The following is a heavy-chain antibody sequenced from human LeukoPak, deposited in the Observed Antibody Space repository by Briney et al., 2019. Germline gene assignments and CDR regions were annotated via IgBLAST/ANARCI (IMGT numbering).Heavy chain of an antibody. V-gene: IGHV4-59*05. CDR2: IYYSGST. CDR1: GGSISSYY. CDR3: ARPYYYDSSGYYGVAFDI. Sequence: KTSETLSLTCTVSGGSISSYYWSWIRQPPGKGLEWIGSIYYSGSTYYNPSLKSRVTISVDTSKNQFSLKLSSVTAADTAVYYCARPYYYDSSGYYGVAFDIWGQGTMVTVSS. J-gene: IGHJ3*02. D-gene: IGHD3-22*01.